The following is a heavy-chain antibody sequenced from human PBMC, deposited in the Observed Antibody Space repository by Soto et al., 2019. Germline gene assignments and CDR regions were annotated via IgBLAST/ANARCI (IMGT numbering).Heavy chain of an antibody. V-gene: IGHV5-51*01. CDR3: ARDRGMAARRVNYYHYYGMDV. CDR2: IYPGDSDT. CDR1: GYSFTSYW. J-gene: IGHJ6*02. D-gene: IGHD6-6*01. Sequence: GESLKISCKGSGYSFTSYWIVWVRQMPGKGLELMGIIYPGDSDTRYSPSFQGQVTISDDKSISTAYLQSTSLKASDTALYYCARDRGMAARRVNYYHYYGMDVWGQGTTVTVSS.